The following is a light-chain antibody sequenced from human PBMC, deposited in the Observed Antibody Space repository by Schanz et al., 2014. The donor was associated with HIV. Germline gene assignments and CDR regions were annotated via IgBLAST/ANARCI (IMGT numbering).Light chain of an antibody. J-gene: IGLJ1*01. V-gene: IGLV1-47*01. CDR3: CSYTTTSTYV. Sequence: QSVLTQPPSASGTPGQRVTISCSGSSSNIGTNYVYWYQQLPGTAPKLLIYDNNKRPSGIPDRFSGSKSGTSASLAISGLQSEDEADYYCCSYTTTSTYVFGAGTKLTVL. CDR2: DNN. CDR1: SSNIGTNY.